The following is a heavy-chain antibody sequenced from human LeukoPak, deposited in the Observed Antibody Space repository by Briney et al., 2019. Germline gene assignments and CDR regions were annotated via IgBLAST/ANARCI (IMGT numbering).Heavy chain of an antibody. Sequence: GGSLRLSCAASGFSFSTYGMHWVRQAPGRGLEWVALIWNAGTNTYYADSVKGRFTISRDNSKNTLYLQMNSLRAEDTAVYYCVGDTPPGGDYYLDYWGQGTLVIVSS. CDR1: GFSFSTYG. V-gene: IGHV3-33*01. J-gene: IGHJ4*02. CDR2: IWNAGTNT. D-gene: IGHD3-16*01. CDR3: VGDTPPGGDYYLDY.